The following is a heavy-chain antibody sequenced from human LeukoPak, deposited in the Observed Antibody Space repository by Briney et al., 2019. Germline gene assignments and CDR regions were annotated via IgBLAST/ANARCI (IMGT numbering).Heavy chain of an antibody. V-gene: IGHV3-23*01. J-gene: IGHJ4*02. CDR1: GFTFSSYA. CDR3: ARDYGYFDWLPDSG. D-gene: IGHD3-9*01. Sequence: GGSLRLSCAASGFTFSSYAMSWVRQAPGKGLEWVSAISGSGGSTYYADSVKGRFTISRDNAKNSLYLQMNSLRAENTAVYYCARDYGYFDWLPDSGWGQGTLVTVSS. CDR2: ISGSGGST.